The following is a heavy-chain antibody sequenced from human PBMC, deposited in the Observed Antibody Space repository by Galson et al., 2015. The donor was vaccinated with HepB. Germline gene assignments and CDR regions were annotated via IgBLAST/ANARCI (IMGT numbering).Heavy chain of an antibody. J-gene: IGHJ6*03. D-gene: IGHD3-3*01. CDR3: ARARQYYDFWSGSHVYYMDV. CDR1: GFTFSDYY. CDR2: ISSSSSYT. Sequence: SLRLSCAASGFTFSDYYMSWIRQAPGKGLEWVSYISSSSSYTNYADSVKGRFTISRDNAKNSLYLQMNSLRAEDTAVYYCARARQYYDFWSGSHVYYMDVWGKGTTVTVSS. V-gene: IGHV3-11*06.